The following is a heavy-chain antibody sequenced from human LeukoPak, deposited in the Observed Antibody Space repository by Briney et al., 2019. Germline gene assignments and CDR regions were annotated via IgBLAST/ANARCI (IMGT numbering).Heavy chain of an antibody. V-gene: IGHV1-2*02. CDR1: GYTFTGYY. D-gene: IGHD3-3*01. Sequence: GASVKVSCKASGYTFTGYYMHWVRQTPGQGREWMGWINPNSGGTNYAQKFQGRVTMTRDTSISTAYMELSRLRSDDTAVYYCARQLRALVWFDPWGQGTLVTVSS. CDR2: INPNSGGT. J-gene: IGHJ5*02. CDR3: ARQLRALVWFDP.